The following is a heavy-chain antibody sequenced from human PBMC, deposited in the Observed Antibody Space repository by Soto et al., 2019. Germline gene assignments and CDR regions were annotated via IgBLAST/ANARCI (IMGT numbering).Heavy chain of an antibody. Sequence: SETLSLTCAVYGGSFSGYYWSWIRQPPGKGLEWIGEINHSGSTNYNPSLKSRVTISVDTSKNQFSLKLSSVTAADTAVYYCASGGDYDSSGYPDYWGQGTLVTVSS. CDR2: INHSGST. CDR3: ASGGDYDSSGYPDY. D-gene: IGHD3-22*01. V-gene: IGHV4-34*01. CDR1: GGSFSGYY. J-gene: IGHJ4*02.